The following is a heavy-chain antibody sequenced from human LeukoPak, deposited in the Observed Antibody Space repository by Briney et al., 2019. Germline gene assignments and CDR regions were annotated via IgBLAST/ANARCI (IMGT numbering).Heavy chain of an antibody. J-gene: IGHJ4*02. CDR1: GYTFTGYY. Sequence: GASVKVSCKASGYTFTGYYMHWVRQAPGQGVEWMGWINPNSGGTKYAQKFQGRVTMTRDTSISTAYMELSRLRSDDTAVYYCAREAVPLHTGSYPRHFDYWGQGTLVTVSS. CDR2: INPNSGGT. CDR3: AREAVPLHTGSYPRHFDY. D-gene: IGHD1-26*01. V-gene: IGHV1-2*02.